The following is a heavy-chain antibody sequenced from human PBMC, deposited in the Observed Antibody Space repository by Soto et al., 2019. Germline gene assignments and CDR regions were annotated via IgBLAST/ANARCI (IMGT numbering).Heavy chain of an antibody. Sequence: QLQLQESGPGLVKPSETLSLTCNVSGVSIGDTSYYWGWIRQPPGKGLEWIGTIYFNGNTFYNPSLKSRLTISVDTSKNQFSLRLTSVTAADTAVYYCARQGSYWGQGTLVAVSS. J-gene: IGHJ4*02. V-gene: IGHV4-39*01. CDR2: IYFNGNT. CDR1: GVSIGDTSYY. CDR3: ARQGSY.